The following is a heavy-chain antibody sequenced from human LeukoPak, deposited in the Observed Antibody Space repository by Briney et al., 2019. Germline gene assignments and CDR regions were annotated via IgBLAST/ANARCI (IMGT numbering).Heavy chain of an antibody. CDR1: GFTFSSYA. V-gene: IGHV3-23*01. CDR3: ARTPGSGWYVHFDY. Sequence: GGSLRLSCAASGFTFSSYAMSWVRQAPGKGLEWVSAISGSGGSTYYADSVKGRFTISRDNSKNTLYLQMNSLRAEDTAVYYCARTPGSGWYVHFDYWGQGTLVTVSS. CDR2: ISGSGGST. D-gene: IGHD6-19*01. J-gene: IGHJ4*02.